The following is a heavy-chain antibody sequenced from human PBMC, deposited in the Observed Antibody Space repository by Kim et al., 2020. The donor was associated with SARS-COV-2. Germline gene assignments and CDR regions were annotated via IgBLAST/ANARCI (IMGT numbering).Heavy chain of an antibody. V-gene: IGHV6-1*01. J-gene: IGHJ4*02. Sequence: SQTLSLTCAISGDSVSSNRAAWHWIRQSPSRGLEWLGRTYYRSTFNFDYAASVKSRIIINPDTSNNQFSLQVSSMTPEDAAVYYCAKGTLEGGFDYWGQGTLVTVSA. CDR2: TYYRSTFNF. CDR1: GDSVSSNRAA. CDR3: AKGTLEGGFDY.